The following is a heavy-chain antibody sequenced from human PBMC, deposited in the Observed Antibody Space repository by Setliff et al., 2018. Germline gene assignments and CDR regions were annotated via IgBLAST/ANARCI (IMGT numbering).Heavy chain of an antibody. CDR3: ARAPTVTTSLYFDY. J-gene: IGHJ4*02. D-gene: IGHD4-17*01. V-gene: IGHV1-18*01. CDR2: ISAYNGNT. CDR1: GYSFSDYG. Sequence: ASVKVSCKASGYSFSDYGISWVRQAPGQGLEWMGWISAYNGNTNYAQKLRGRVTMTTDTSTSTAHMELRSLRSDDTAVYYCARAPTVTTSLYFDYWGQGTLVTVSS.